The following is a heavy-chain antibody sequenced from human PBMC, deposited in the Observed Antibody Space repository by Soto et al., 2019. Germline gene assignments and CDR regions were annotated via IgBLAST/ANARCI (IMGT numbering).Heavy chain of an antibody. Sequence: QVQLVQSGAEVKKPGSSLKVSCKVFGETLNSNPIGWVRQAPGQGLEWVGGIVPLSDRTNYAQELQGRVTVTADGYTSTVYMELSNLKSDDTAVYYCARKSGRDCQSGGGCFSLDVWGQGSLITVSS. D-gene: IGHD2-15*01. CDR2: IVPLSDRT. CDR1: GETLNSNP. CDR3: ARKSGRDCQSGGGCFSLDV. V-gene: IGHV1-69*01. J-gene: IGHJ4*02.